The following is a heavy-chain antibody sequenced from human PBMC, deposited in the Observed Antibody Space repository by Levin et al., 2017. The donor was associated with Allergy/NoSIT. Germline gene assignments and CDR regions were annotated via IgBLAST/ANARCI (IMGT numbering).Heavy chain of an antibody. CDR1: GFTFSDYY. V-gene: IGHV3-11*03. CDR3: ARVWLRGVYDAFDI. Sequence: TGGSLRLSCAASGFTFSDYYMSWIRQAPGKGLEWVSYFSSSSFYTNYADSVKGRFTISRDNAKNSLYLQMNSLRAEDTAVYYCARVWLRGVYDAFDIWGQGTMVTVSS. J-gene: IGHJ3*02. D-gene: IGHD3-10*01. CDR2: FSSSSFYT.